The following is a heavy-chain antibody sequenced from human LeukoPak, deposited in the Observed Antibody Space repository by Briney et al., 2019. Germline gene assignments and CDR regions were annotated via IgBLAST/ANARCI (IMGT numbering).Heavy chain of an antibody. J-gene: IGHJ5*02. Sequence: SETLSLTCTVSGGSISSGHYYWTWIRQHPGKVLEWIAYIYYSGSTYYNPSLKSRVTISVDTSENQFSLKLSSVTAADTAVYYCATVDADYVWFDPWGQGNLVTVSS. D-gene: IGHD4-17*01. CDR1: GGSISSGHYY. V-gene: IGHV4-31*03. CDR2: IYYSGST. CDR3: ATVDADYVWFDP.